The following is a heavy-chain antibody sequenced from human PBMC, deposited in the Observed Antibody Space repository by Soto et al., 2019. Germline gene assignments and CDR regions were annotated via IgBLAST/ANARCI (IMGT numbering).Heavy chain of an antibody. V-gene: IGHV1-69*13. D-gene: IGHD3-22*01. Sequence: SVKVSCKASGGTFSSYAISWVRQAPGQGLEWMGGIIPIFGTANYAQKFQGRVTITADESTSTAYMELSSLRSEDTAVYYCARDSPFDSSPHLNWFDTWGQGTLVTVSS. CDR3: ARDSPFDSSPHLNWFDT. CDR2: IIPIFGTA. CDR1: GGTFSSYA. J-gene: IGHJ5*02.